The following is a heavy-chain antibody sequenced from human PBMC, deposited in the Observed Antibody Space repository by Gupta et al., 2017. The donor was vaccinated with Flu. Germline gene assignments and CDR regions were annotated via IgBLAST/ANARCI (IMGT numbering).Heavy chain of an antibody. CDR3: AIDRGHEAAAGYFDY. CDR1: GGSIKSDY. V-gene: IGHV4-4*07. J-gene: IGHJ4*02. D-gene: IGHD6-13*01. Sequence: QVQLQESGPGLVKPSETLSLTCTVSGGSIKSDYWSWIRQPAGKGLDLIGRIHFTGVTNYNPSLRSRLTMSVDTSKNQFSLTLTSVTAADTAVYYCAIDRGHEAAAGYFDYWGQGILVTVSS. CDR2: IHFTGVT.